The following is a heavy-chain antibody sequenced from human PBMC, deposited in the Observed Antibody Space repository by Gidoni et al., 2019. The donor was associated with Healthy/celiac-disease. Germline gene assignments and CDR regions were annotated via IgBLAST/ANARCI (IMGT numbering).Heavy chain of an antibody. J-gene: IGHJ6*02. D-gene: IGHD6-6*01. CDR2: ISYDGSNK. CDR3: AKDTRQLGTFYYYYGMDV. CDR1: GFTFSSYG. V-gene: IGHV3-30*18. Sequence: QVQLVESGGGVVQPGRSLRLSCAASGFTFSSYGMHWVRQAPGKGLEWVAVISYDGSNKYYADSVKGRFTISRDNSKNTLYLQMNSLRAEDTAVYYCAKDTRQLGTFYYYYGMDVWGQGTTVTVSS.